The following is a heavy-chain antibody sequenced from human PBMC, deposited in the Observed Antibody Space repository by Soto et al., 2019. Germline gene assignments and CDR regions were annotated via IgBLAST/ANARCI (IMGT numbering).Heavy chain of an antibody. V-gene: IGHV3-48*01. J-gene: IGHJ4*02. CDR2: ISSSSSTI. CDR3: ARGAYYYDSSGLSY. Sequence: GGSLRLSCAASGFTFSSYSMNWVRQASGKGLEWVSYISSSSSTIYYADSVKGRFTISRDNAKSSLYLQMNSLRAEDTAVYYCARGAYYYDSSGLSYWGQGTLVTVSS. CDR1: GFTFSSYS. D-gene: IGHD3-22*01.